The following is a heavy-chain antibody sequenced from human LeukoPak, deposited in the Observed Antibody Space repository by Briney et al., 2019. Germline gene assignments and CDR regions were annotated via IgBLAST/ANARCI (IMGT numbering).Heavy chain of an antibody. D-gene: IGHD5-12*01. CDR1: GGSISSYY. V-gene: IGHV4-59*12. CDR3: ASPNSGYDDAFDI. Sequence: SETLSLACTVSGGSISSYYWSWIRQPPGKGLEWIGYIYYSGSTNYNPSLKSRVTISVDTSKNQFSLKLSSVTAADTAVYYCASPNSGYDDAFDIWGQGTMVTVSS. CDR2: IYYSGST. J-gene: IGHJ3*02.